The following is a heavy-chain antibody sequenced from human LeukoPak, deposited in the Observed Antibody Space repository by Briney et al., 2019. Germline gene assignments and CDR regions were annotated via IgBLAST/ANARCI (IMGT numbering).Heavy chain of an antibody. CDR3: ATYDFWSGYPKTNWFDP. CDR1: GYTLTELS. V-gene: IGHV1-24*01. Sequence: ASVKVSCKVSGYTLTELSMHWVRQAPGKGLEWMGGFDPEDGETIYAQKFQGRVTMTEDTSTDTAYMELSSLRSEDTAVYYCATYDFWSGYPKTNWFDPWGQGTLVTVSS. J-gene: IGHJ5*02. CDR2: FDPEDGET. D-gene: IGHD3-3*01.